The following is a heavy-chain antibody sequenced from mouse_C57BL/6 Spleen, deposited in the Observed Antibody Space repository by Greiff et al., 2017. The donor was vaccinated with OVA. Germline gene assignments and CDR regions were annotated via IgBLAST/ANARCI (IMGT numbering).Heavy chain of an antibody. CDR3: ARKTGDSYAMDY. Sequence: QVHVKQSGPGLVAPSQSLSITCTVSGFSLTSYGVDWVRQSPGKGLEWLGVIWGVGSTNYNSALKSRLSISKDNSKSQVFLKMNSLQTDDTAMYYCARKTGDSYAMDYWGQGTSVTVSS. D-gene: IGHD4-1*01. V-gene: IGHV2-6*01. CDR2: IWGVGST. J-gene: IGHJ4*01. CDR1: GFSLTSYG.